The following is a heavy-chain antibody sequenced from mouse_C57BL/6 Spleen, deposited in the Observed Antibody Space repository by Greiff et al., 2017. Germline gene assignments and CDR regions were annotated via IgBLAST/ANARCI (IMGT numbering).Heavy chain of an antibody. Sequence: EVKLMESGGDLVKPGGSLKLSCAASGFTFSSYGMSWVRQTPDKRLAWVATISSGGSYTYYPDSVKGRFTISRDNAKNTLYLQMSSLKSEDTAMYYCASDSSGFAWFAYWGQGTLVTVSA. CDR3: ASDSSGFAWFAY. D-gene: IGHD3-2*02. J-gene: IGHJ3*01. V-gene: IGHV5-6*01. CDR2: ISSGGSYT. CDR1: GFTFSSYG.